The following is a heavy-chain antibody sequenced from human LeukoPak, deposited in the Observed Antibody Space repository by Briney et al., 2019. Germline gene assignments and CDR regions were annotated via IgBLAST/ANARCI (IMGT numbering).Heavy chain of an antibody. CDR2: INSDGSST. J-gene: IGHJ4*02. V-gene: IGHV3-74*01. Sequence: PGGSLRLSCAASGFTFSSYWMHWVRQAPGKGLVWVSRINSDGSSTGYADSVKGRFTISRDNAKNTLYLQMNSLGAEDTAVYYCARDGVATITHFDYWGQGTLVTVSS. D-gene: IGHD5-12*01. CDR3: ARDGVATITHFDY. CDR1: GFTFSSYW.